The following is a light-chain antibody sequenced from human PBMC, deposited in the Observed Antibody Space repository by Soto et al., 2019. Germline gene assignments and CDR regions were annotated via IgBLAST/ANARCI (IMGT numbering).Light chain of an antibody. CDR2: DAS. Sequence: DIQMTQSPSSLSASVGDRVTITCRASQTIDSYLNWYQQKPGKGPKLLIYDASSMQSGVPSRFSGSGSGTDFTLTISSLQPEDFATYYCQQSYSIPFTFGPGTKVDI. CDR1: QTIDSY. V-gene: IGKV1-39*01. J-gene: IGKJ3*01. CDR3: QQSYSIPFT.